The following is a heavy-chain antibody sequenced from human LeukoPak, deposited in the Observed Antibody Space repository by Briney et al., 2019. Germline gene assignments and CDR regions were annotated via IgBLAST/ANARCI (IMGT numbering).Heavy chain of an antibody. CDR2: IIPIFGTA. CDR1: GGTFRNYV. D-gene: IGHD5-24*01. Sequence: SVKVSCKASGGTFRNYVISWVRQAPGQGLEWMGGIIPIFGTANYAQKFQGRVTITADESTSTAYMELSSLRSEDTAVYYCARASVEMAANFDIWGQGTMVTVSS. CDR3: ARASVEMAANFDI. J-gene: IGHJ3*02. V-gene: IGHV1-69*13.